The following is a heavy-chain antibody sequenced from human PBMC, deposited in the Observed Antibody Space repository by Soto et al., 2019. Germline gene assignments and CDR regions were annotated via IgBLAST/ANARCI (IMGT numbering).Heavy chain of an antibody. CDR2: INPNSGGT. V-gene: IGHV1-2*02. Sequence: QVQLVQSGAEVKKPGASVKVSCKASGYTFTGYYMHWVRQAPGQGLEWMGWINPNSGGTNYAQKFQGRVTMNRDTSISTAYMELSRLRSDDTAVYYCARAGGYYDSSGYYYARPYYFDYWGQGTLVTVSS. CDR3: ARAGGYYDSSGYYYARPYYFDY. D-gene: IGHD3-22*01. J-gene: IGHJ4*02. CDR1: GYTFTGYY.